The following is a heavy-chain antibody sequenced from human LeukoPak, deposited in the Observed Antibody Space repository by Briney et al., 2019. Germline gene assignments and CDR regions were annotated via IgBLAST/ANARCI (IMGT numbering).Heavy chain of an antibody. V-gene: IGHV4-59*08. CDR1: GGSISNDY. CDR3: ARHIGWIQPPHY. Sequence: PSETLSLTCTVSGGSISNDYWSWIRQPPGKGLEWIGYIFYSGGTNYNPSLKSRVTISVDTSKNQFSLKLSSVTAADMAVYYCARHIGWIQPPHYWGQGTLVTVSS. D-gene: IGHD5-18*01. J-gene: IGHJ4*02. CDR2: IFYSGGT.